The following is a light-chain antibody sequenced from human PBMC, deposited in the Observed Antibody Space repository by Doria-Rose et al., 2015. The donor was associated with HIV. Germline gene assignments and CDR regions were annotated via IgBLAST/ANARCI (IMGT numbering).Light chain of an antibody. V-gene: IGKV1-9*01. J-gene: IGKJ1*01. CDR2: GAS. CDR1: QGISRY. Sequence: TQSPSFLSASVGVRATITCRASQGISRYLAWYQQKPGKAPTLLIFGASTLQSRVPSRFSGSGSETEFTLTISSLQPEDFATYYCQQFDSFPRAFGQGTKVELK. CDR3: QQFDSFPRA.